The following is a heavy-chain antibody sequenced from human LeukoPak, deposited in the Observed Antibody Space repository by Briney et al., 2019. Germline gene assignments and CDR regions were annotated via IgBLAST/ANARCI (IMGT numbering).Heavy chain of an antibody. V-gene: IGHV3-7*01. J-gene: IGHJ4*02. CDR3: AGAYYDSSGYYYVYFEY. D-gene: IGHD3-22*01. CDR1: GFTFNTYW. Sequence: GGSLRLSCAASGFTFNTYWMSWVRQAPGKGLERVANIKQDGSEEYYVDSVKGRFTISRDNAKNSLYLQMNSLRAEDTAVYYCAGAYYDSSGYYYVYFEYWGQGTLVTVSS. CDR2: IKQDGSEE.